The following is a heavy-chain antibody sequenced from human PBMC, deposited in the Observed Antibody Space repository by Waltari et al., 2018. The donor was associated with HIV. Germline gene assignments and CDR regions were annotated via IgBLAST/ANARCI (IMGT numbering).Heavy chain of an antibody. CDR3: ARQSLYYYGSGSRREFDY. CDR1: GGSISSSSYY. CDR2: IYYSGST. Sequence: QLQLQESGPGLVKPSETLSLTCTVPGGSISSSSYYWGWIRQPPGKGLEWIGSIYYSGSTYYNPSLKSRVTISVDTSKNQFSLKLSSVTAADTAVYYCARQSLYYYGSGSRREFDYWGQGTLVTVSS. V-gene: IGHV4-39*01. J-gene: IGHJ4*02. D-gene: IGHD3-10*01.